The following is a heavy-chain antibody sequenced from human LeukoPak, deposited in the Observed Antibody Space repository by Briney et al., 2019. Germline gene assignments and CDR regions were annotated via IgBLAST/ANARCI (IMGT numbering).Heavy chain of an antibody. V-gene: IGHV3-30*18. CDR2: ISYDGSNK. J-gene: IGHJ1*01. Sequence: GGSLRLSCAASGFTFSSYGMHWVRQAPGKGLEWVAVISYDGSNKYYADSVKGRFTISRDNSKNTLYLQMNSLRAEDTAVYYCAKDPTYSRGWLVYEYFQHWGQGTLVTVSS. D-gene: IGHD6-19*01. CDR1: GFTFSSYG. CDR3: AKDPTYSRGWLVYEYFQH.